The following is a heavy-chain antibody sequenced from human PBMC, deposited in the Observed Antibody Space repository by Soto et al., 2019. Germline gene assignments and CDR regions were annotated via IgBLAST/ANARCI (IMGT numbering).Heavy chain of an antibody. Sequence: QVTLKESGPVLVKPTETLTLRCTVSGLSITDSEMGVSLIRQPPGQPLEWLAHIDSSGEKSYRTFLKSMLFISKDPSTRQIVLTMTNMDPADTATYYCERRHMVVAVSPWFDTWGQGIPVTVSS. CDR3: ERRHMVVAVSPWFDT. CDR1: GLSITDSEMG. J-gene: IGHJ5*02. V-gene: IGHV2-26*01. D-gene: IGHD2-21*01. CDR2: IDSSGEK.